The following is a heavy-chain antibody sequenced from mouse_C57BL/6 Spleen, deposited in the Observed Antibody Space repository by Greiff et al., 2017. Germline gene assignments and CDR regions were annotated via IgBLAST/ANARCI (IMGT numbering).Heavy chain of an antibody. V-gene: IGHV1-64*01. CDR2: IHPNSGST. J-gene: IGHJ4*01. D-gene: IGHD1-1*01. CDR1: GYTFTSYW. CDR3: ARSPSGSSLYYAMDY. Sequence: QVQLQQPGAELVKPGASVKLSCKASGYTFTSYWMHWVKQRPGQGLEWIGMIHPNSGSTNYNEKFKSKATLTVDKSSNTAYMQLSSLTSEDSAVYYCARSPSGSSLYYAMDYWGQGTSVTVSS.